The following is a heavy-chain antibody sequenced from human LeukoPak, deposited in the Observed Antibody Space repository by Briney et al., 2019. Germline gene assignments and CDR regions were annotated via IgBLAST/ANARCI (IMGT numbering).Heavy chain of an antibody. J-gene: IGHJ3*02. D-gene: IGHD3-3*01. CDR1: GFTFSSYG. CDR2: IWYDGSNK. CDR3: ARDQRGFDDFWSGYFLGAFDI. Sequence: GRSLRLSCAASGFTFSSYGMHWVRQAPGKGLEWVAVIWYDGSNKYYADSVKGRFTISRDNSKNTLYLQMNSLRAEDTAVYYCARDQRGFDDFWSGYFLGAFDIWGQGTMVTVSS. V-gene: IGHV3-33*01.